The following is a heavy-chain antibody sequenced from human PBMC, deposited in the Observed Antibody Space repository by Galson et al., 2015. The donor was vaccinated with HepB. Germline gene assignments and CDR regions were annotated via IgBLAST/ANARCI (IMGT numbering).Heavy chain of an antibody. Sequence: SLRHSCPASGFTFSNSAMSWVRQTPGKGLEWVTAITADASRTYYADSVKGRFTISRDNSKNTLYLQMNSLRVENTAIYYCAKERSQSYSDCWGQGALVTVSS. CDR1: GFTFSNSA. CDR2: ITADASRT. D-gene: IGHD3-10*01. CDR3: AKERSQSYSDC. V-gene: IGHV3-23*01. J-gene: IGHJ4*02.